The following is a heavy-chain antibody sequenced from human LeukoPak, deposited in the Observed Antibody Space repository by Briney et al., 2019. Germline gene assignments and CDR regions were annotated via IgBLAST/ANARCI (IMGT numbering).Heavy chain of an antibody. CDR1: GFTFNNYA. CDR3: AKDQSSSWYYYYYMDV. D-gene: IGHD6-13*01. CDR2: ISGSGGNT. Sequence: GGSLRLSCAASGFTFNNYAMSCVRQAPGKGLEWVSAISGSGGNTYFADSVKGRFTISRDNSKNTLYLQMNSLRAEDTAVYYCAKDQSSSWYYYYYMDVWGKGTTVTVSS. J-gene: IGHJ6*03. V-gene: IGHV3-23*01.